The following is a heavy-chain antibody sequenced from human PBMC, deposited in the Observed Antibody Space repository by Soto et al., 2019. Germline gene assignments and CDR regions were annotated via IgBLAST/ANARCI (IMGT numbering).Heavy chain of an antibody. Sequence: PSETLSLTCTVSGGSISSYYWSWIRQPPGKGLEWIGYIYYSGSTNYNPSLKSRVTISVDTSKNQFSLKLSSVTAADTAVYYCASTIAVAGTLDYWGQGTLVTVSS. J-gene: IGHJ4*02. CDR3: ASTIAVAGTLDY. D-gene: IGHD6-19*01. V-gene: IGHV4-59*01. CDR2: IYYSGST. CDR1: GGSISSYY.